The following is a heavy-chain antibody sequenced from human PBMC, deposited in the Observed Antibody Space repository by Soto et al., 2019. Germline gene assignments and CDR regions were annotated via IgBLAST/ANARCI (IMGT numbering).Heavy chain of an antibody. J-gene: IGHJ3*02. CDR2: IYYSGST. D-gene: IGHD5-18*01. CDR3: ARGSIQLWLGAFGAFDI. Sequence: SETLSLTCTVSGGSISSYYWSWIRQPPGKGLEWIGYIYYSGSTNYNPSLKSRVTISVDTSKNQFSLKLSSVTAADTAVYYCARGSIQLWLGAFGAFDIWGQGTMVTVSS. V-gene: IGHV4-59*01. CDR1: GGSISSYY.